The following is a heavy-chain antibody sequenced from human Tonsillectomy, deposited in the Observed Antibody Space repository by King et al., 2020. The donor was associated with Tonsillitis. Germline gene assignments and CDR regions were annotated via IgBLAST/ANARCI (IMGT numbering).Heavy chain of an antibody. CDR1: GFTFTSYG. V-gene: IGHV3-30*03. D-gene: IGHD5-12*01. Sequence: VQLVESGGGVVQPGRSLRLSCAASGFTFTSYGMHWVRQAPGKGLEWVAVISYDGSNKYYADSVRGRFTISRDNSKNTLYLQMSSLRAEDTAVYYCASSCYDFGNFYYGLDVWGQGTTVTVSS. CDR2: ISYDGSNK. CDR3: ASSCYDFGNFYYGLDV. J-gene: IGHJ6*02.